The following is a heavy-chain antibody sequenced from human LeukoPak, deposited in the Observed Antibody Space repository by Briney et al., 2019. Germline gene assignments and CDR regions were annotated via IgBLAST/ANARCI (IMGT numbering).Heavy chain of an antibody. CDR2: ISYDGSNK. J-gene: IGHJ6*03. CDR3: ARGSYYDSSGYYSNYYYYYYMDV. V-gene: IGHV3-30*03. D-gene: IGHD3-22*01. Sequence: GGTLRLSCAASGFTFKDYGMSWVRQAPGKGLEWVAVISYDGSNKYYADSVKGRFTISRDNAKNTLYLQMNSLRAEDTAVYYCARGSYYDSSGYYSNYYYYYYMDVWGKGTTVTVSS. CDR1: GFTFKDYG.